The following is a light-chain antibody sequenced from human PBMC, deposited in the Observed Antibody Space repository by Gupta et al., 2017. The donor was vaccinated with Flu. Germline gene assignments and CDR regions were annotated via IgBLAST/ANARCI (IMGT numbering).Light chain of an antibody. CDR1: SSKIGRHG. J-gene: IGLJ2*01. V-gene: IGLV1-51*01. CDR3: GVWDTSLAGGV. Sequence: QSVLTQPHSVSAAPGQKVTISCSGSSSKIGRHGVSWYQHLPGTAPKLLRYDNDKRPSGIPDRFSRSRSGTSATLGITGLQTGDEADYYCGVWDTSLAGGVFGGGTKLTVL. CDR2: DND.